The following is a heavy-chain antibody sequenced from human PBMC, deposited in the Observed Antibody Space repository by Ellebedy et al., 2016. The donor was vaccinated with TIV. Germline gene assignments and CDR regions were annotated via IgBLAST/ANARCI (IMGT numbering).Heavy chain of an antibody. CDR3: ARGLAYTYGSWFDP. V-gene: IGHV3-11*01. CDR1: GFTFSDYY. D-gene: IGHD5-18*01. CDR2: ISSSGSTI. J-gene: IGHJ5*02. Sequence: GESLKISCAASGFTFSDYYMSWIRQAPGKGLEWVSYISSSGSTIYYADSVKGRFTISRDNAKKSLFLQMNSLRAEDTAVYYCARGLAYTYGSWFDPWGQGTLVTVSS.